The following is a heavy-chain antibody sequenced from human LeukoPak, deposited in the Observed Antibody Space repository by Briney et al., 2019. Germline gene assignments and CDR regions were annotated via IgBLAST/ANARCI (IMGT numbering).Heavy chain of an antibody. V-gene: IGHV3-7*01. J-gene: IGHJ6*02. CDR3: SRDPDCYGSGKYGMDV. CDR2: IKEDGSEK. Sequence: PGGSLRLSCAASGFTLSSYWMNWVRQAPGKGLEWVANIKEDGSEKNYVDSVKGRFTISRDNTKNSLYLQMNSLRAEDTAVYYCSRDPDCYGSGKYGMDVWGQGTTVTVSS. D-gene: IGHD3-10*01. CDR1: GFTLSSYW.